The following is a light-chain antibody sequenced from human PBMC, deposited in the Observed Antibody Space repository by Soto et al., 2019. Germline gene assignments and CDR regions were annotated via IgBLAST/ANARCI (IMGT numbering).Light chain of an antibody. CDR3: CSYAGTSTHTV. V-gene: IGLV2-23*02. J-gene: IGLJ7*01. Sequence: QSVLTQPASVSGSPGQSITISCTGTSSDVGSYNLVSWYQQHPGKAPKLMISEVSKRPSGISDRLSGSKSGSTASLTISGLQAEDEADYYCCSYAGTSTHTVFGGGTQLTVL. CDR1: SSDVGSYNL. CDR2: EVS.